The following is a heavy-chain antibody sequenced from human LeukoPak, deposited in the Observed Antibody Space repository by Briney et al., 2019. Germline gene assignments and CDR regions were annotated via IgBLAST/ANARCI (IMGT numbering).Heavy chain of an antibody. CDR1: GGSISSGGYS. CDR2: IYYSGST. CDR3: ARELPIYGGNSGSAFDI. V-gene: IGHV4-61*08. Sequence: PSQTLSLTCAVSGGSISSGGYSWSWIRQPTGKGLEWIGYIYYSGSTNYNPSLKSRVTISVDTFKNQFSLKLSSVTAADTAVYYCARELPIYGGNSGSAFDIWGQGTMVTVSS. J-gene: IGHJ3*02. D-gene: IGHD4-23*01.